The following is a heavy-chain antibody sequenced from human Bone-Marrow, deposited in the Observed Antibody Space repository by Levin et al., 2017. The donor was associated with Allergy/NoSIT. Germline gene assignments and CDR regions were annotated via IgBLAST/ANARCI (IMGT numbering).Heavy chain of an antibody. CDR3: VRENNLAH. CDR1: GFTFDTYA. CDR2: ISGSGIAP. Sequence: GESLKISCAASGFTFDTYAMNWVRQAPDKGLEWVSSISGSGIAPYYADSVKGRFTISRDNSKNTLSLQMNSLRAEDTAIYYCVRENNLAHWGQGTLVTVSS. V-gene: IGHV3-23*01. D-gene: IGHD2-21*01. J-gene: IGHJ4*02.